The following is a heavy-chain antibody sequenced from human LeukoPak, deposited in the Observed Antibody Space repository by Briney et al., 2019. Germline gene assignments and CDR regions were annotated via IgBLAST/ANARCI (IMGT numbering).Heavy chain of an antibody. Sequence: SETLSLTCTVSGGSISSSSYYWGWIRQPPGKGLEWIGSIYYSGSTYYNPPLKSRVTISVDTSKNQFSLKLSSVTAADTAVYYCARRVGNSGYGFDYWGQGTLVTVSS. CDR3: ARRVGNSGYGFDY. J-gene: IGHJ4*02. CDR1: GGSISSSSYY. D-gene: IGHD5-12*01. CDR2: IYYSGST. V-gene: IGHV4-39*07.